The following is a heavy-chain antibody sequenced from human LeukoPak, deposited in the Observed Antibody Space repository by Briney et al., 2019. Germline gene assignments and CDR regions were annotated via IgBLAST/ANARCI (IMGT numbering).Heavy chain of an antibody. V-gene: IGHV3-53*01. J-gene: IGHJ6*02. D-gene: IGHD5-18*01. CDR3: ARVRSPTPDTAMVAYYYYGMDV. CDR1: GFTFSRSW. Sequence: PGGSLRLSCAASGFTFSRSWMSWVRQAPRKGLEWVSVIYSGGSTYYADSVKGRFTISRDNSKNTLYLQMNSLRAEDTAVYYCARVRSPTPDTAMVAYYYYGMDVWGQGTTVTVSS. CDR2: IYSGGST.